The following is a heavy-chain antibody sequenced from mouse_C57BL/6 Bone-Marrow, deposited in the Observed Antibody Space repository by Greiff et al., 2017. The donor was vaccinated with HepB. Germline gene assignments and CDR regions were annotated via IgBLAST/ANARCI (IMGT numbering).Heavy chain of an antibody. D-gene: IGHD1-1*01. CDR3: ARSPAYYGSSYDWYFDV. CDR1: GFSLTSYG. CDR2: IWSGGST. V-gene: IGHV2-2*01. J-gene: IGHJ1*03. Sequence: VHLVESGPGLVQPSQRLSITCTVSGFSLTSYGVHWVRQSPGKGLEWLGVIWSGGSTDYNAAFISRLSISKDNSKSQVFFKMNSLQADDTAIYYCARSPAYYGSSYDWYFDVWGTGTTVTVSS.